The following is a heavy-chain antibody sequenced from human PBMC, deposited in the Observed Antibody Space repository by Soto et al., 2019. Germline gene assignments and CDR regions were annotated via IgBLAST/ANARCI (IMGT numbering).Heavy chain of an antibody. J-gene: IGHJ6*03. CDR3: ARMVRGSNIDYYHYMDV. V-gene: IGHV1-18*01. CDR1: GYSFTSHG. Sequence: QVQLVQSGAEVKKPGASVKVSCKASGYSFTSHGISWVRQATGQGLEWMAWISASNGDTNYAQKFQGRVTVTTDTSTSTGYMELRSLRSEDTAVYYCARMVRGSNIDYYHYMDVWGKGTTVTVSS. D-gene: IGHD3-10*01. CDR2: ISASNGDT.